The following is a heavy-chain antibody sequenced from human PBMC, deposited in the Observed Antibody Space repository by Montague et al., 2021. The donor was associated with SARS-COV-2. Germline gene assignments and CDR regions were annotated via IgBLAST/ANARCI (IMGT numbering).Heavy chain of an antibody. D-gene: IGHD3-22*01. J-gene: IGHJ3*02. CDR1: GDSMSSGRYY. Sequence: TLSLTCTVSGDSMSSGRYYWTWIRQPAGKRLEWIGRIYSSGTTNYNPSLKSRVTISVDTSKNQFSLKLSSVTAADTAVYYCARHGRFSVIVNTPRGAFDIWGQGTMVTVSS. CDR2: IYSSGTT. V-gene: IGHV4-61*02. CDR3: ARHGRFSVIVNTPRGAFDI.